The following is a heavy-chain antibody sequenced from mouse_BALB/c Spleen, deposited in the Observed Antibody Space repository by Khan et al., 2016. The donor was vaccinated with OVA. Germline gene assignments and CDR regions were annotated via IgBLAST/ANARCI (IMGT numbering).Heavy chain of an antibody. CDR2: IYPGNCDT. J-gene: IGHJ2*01. CDR3: TRSYDSYYFDY. Sequence: EVQLQQSGTVLARPGASVKMSCKASGYSFTSYWMHWVKQRPGQGLEWIGAIYPGNCDTRYNQKFKGKAKLTAVTSASTAYMELSSLTNEDSAVYYCTRSYDSYYFDYWGQGTTLTVSS. V-gene: IGHV1-5*01. D-gene: IGHD2-4*01. CDR1: GYSFTSYW.